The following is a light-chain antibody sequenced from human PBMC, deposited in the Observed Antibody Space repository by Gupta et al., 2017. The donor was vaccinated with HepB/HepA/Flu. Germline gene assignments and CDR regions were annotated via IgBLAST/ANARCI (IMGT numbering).Light chain of an antibody. V-gene: IGLV3-1*01. Sequence: SYELTQPPSVSVSPGQTASITCSGDNLGGKYAFWYQQKPGQSPVLLIYQDSRRPSGIPERFSGSNSGNTATLTISGTQARDEADYYCQAWDSSTALYVFGTGTKVTVL. CDR2: QDS. CDR3: QAWDSSTALYV. CDR1: NLGGKY. J-gene: IGLJ1*01.